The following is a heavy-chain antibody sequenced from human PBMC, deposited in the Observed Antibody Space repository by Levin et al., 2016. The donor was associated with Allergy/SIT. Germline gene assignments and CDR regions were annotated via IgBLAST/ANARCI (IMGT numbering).Heavy chain of an antibody. CDR2: ISYSGST. J-gene: IGHJ6*02. Sequence: SETLSLTCTVSGDSVSRDFWSWIRQPPGKGLEWLGFISYSGSTNYNPSLNSRVTISIDTSNNQFFLKLSSVTAADTAVYYCARDRPIFATRYGMAVWGQGTTVTVSS. V-gene: IGHV4-59*02. CDR1: GDSVSRDF. CDR3: ARDRPIFATRYGMAV. D-gene: IGHD2-21*01.